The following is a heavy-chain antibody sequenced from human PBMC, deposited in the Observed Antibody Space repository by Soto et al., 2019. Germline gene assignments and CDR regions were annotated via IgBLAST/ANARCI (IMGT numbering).Heavy chain of an antibody. CDR2: ISAGSEGA. CDR1: GFTFSSHA. CDR3: ARDLWWYLH. V-gene: IGHV3-23*01. Sequence: EVQLLESGGGLVQPGGALRLSSAASGFTFSSHAMSWVRQAPGKGLEWISSISAGSEGAYYADSVKGRFTISRDNSNNTLYLQMNSLRAEDTAVYYCARDLWWYLHWGQGTLVTVSS. D-gene: IGHD2-15*01. J-gene: IGHJ4*02.